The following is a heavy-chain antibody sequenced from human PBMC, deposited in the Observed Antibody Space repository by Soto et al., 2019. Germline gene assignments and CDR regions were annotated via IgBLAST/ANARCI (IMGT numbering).Heavy chain of an antibody. D-gene: IGHD3-22*01. J-gene: IGHJ1*01. CDR1: GFTFSSYA. Sequence: QVQLVESGGGVVQPGRSLRLSCAASGFTFSSYAMHWVRQAPGKGLEWVAVISYDGSNKYYADSVKGRFTISRDNPKNTLYLQMNSLRAEDTAVYYCATKEYYYDSTPWFQHWGQGTLVTVSS. CDR3: ATKEYYYDSTPWFQH. V-gene: IGHV3-30-3*01. CDR2: ISYDGSNK.